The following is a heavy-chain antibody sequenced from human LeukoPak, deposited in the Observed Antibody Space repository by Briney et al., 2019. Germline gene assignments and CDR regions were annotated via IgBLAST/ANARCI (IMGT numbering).Heavy chain of an antibody. Sequence: GESLKISCKGSGYRFSNYWIAWVRQMPGKGLEWMGIIYPGDSDTRYSPSFQGQVTISADKSISTAYLQWSSLKASDTAMYYCARHSKDGDGYFDYWGQGTLVTVSS. CDR3: ARHSKDGDGYFDY. CDR1: GYRFSNYW. J-gene: IGHJ4*02. D-gene: IGHD4-17*01. CDR2: IYPGDSDT. V-gene: IGHV5-51*01.